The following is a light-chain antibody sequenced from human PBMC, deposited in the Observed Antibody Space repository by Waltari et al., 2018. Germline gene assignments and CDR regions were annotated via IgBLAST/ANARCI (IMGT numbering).Light chain of an antibody. CDR3: AAWDTSLNAWV. V-gene: IGLV10-54*01. CDR2: RDN. CDR1: SDNVRNQG. J-gene: IGLJ3*02. Sequence: QAGLTQPPSVSKDLRQTATLSCTANSDNVRNQGAAWLQQHQGHPPKLLSYRDNNRPSGISERFSASTSGSTASLTITGLQPEDEADYYCAAWDTSLNAWVFGGGTKVTVL.